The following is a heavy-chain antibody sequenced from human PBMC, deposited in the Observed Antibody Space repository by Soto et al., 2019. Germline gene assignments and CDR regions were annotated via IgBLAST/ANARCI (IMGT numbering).Heavy chain of an antibody. CDR2: IYYSGST. CDR3: ARCRGYCSGMSCFCSFDP. J-gene: IGHJ5*02. V-gene: IGHV4-39*02. Sequence: QLQLQESGPGLVKSSETLSLTCTLSGDSIRNINYYWGWIRQPPGKGLEWIGSIYYSGSTYYNPSLKTRVAMSLETSKNDFSLTLSSVTAADTAVYYCARCRGYCSGMSCFCSFDPWGQGTLVSVSS. D-gene: IGHD2-15*01. CDR1: GDSIRNINYY.